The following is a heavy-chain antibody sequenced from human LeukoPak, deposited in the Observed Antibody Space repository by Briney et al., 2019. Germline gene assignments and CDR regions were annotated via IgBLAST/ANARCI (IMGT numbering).Heavy chain of an antibody. CDR2: INPNSGGT. D-gene: IGHD5-18*01. CDR1: GCTFSGYY. V-gene: IGHV1-2*02. CDR3: ATEVTD. J-gene: IGHJ4*02. Sequence: ASVKVSCKASGCTFSGYYMHWVRQAPGQGLEWMGWINPNSGGTKYAQKFQGRVTMTRDTSISTAYMELSRLRSDDTAVYYCATEVTDWGQGTLVTVSS.